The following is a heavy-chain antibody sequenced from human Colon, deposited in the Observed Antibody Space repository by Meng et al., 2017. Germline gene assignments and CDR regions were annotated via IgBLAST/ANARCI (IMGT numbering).Heavy chain of an antibody. CDR2: LNANSGGT. CDR3: TGGGTYNYNGGPYYTYDS. V-gene: IGHV1-2*02. Sequence: ASVKVSCKASGYTFSDHYIHWVRQAPGQGLEWMGWLNANSGGTHYAQRFQGRVTMTRDMSTSTAYMELSSLTSDDTAVFYCTGGGTYNYNGGPYYTYDSWGQGTLVTVTS. J-gene: IGHJ4*02. CDR1: GYTFSDHY. D-gene: IGHD3-3*01.